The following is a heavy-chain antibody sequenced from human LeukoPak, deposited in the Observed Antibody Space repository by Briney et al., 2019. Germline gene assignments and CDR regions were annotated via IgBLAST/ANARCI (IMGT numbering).Heavy chain of an antibody. CDR1: GFTFSSYA. D-gene: IGHD3-9*01. Sequence: PGGSLRLSCAASGFTFSSYAMHWVRQAPGKGLEWVAVISYDGSNKYYADSVKGRFTISRDNSKNTLYLQMNSLRAEDTAVYYCARDSEGDILTGSFDYWGQGTLVTVSS. CDR2: ISYDGSNK. CDR3: ARDSEGDILTGSFDY. V-gene: IGHV3-30-3*01. J-gene: IGHJ4*02.